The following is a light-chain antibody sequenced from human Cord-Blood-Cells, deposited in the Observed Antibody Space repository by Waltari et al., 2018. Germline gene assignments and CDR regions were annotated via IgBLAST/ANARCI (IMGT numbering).Light chain of an antibody. CDR2: WAS. V-gene: IGKV4-1*01. CDR3: QQYYSTPT. CDR1: QSVLYSSNNKNY. J-gene: IGKJ2*01. Sequence: DIVMTQSPDSLAVSLGERAPIHCKSSQSVLYSSNNKNYLAWYQQKPGQPPKLLIYWASTRESGVPDRFSGSGSGTDFTLTISSLQAEDVAVYYCQQYYSTPTFGQGTKLEIK.